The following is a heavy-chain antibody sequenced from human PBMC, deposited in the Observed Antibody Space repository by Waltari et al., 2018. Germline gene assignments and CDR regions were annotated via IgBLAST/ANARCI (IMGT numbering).Heavy chain of an antibody. J-gene: IGHJ3*02. V-gene: IGHV3-33*06. Sequence: QVQLVESGGGVVQPGRSVRPSCAAYGFTFSSHCMHWVRQAPGKGLEWVAGIWYDGSNKYYEDSVKGRFTISRDNSKNTLYLQMNSLRAEDTAVYYCANWGTATDAFDIWGQGTMVTVSS. CDR3: ANWGTATDAFDI. D-gene: IGHD5-18*01. CDR1: GFTFSSHC. CDR2: IWYDGSNK.